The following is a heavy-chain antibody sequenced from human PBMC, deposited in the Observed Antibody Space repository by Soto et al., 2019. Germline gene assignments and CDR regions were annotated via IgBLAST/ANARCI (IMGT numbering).Heavy chain of an antibody. CDR1: GYTFTSHY. Sequence: ASVKDSCKASGYTFTSHYMHWVRQAAGQGLEWMGVIHPSGGSTSYAQKFQGRVTMTRDTSTSTVYIELSSLTSEDTAVYYCARVSDRFDYWGQGTLVTVSS. D-gene: IGHD3-10*01. CDR3: ARVSDRFDY. CDR2: IHPSGGST. J-gene: IGHJ4*02. V-gene: IGHV1-46*01.